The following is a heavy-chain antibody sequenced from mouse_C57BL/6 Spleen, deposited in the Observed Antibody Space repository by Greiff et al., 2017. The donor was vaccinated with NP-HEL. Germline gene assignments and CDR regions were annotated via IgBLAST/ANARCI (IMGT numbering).Heavy chain of an antibody. CDR2: IDPETGGT. CDR3: TRSCYYDYDKGFDY. V-gene: IGHV1-15*01. D-gene: IGHD2-4*01. J-gene: IGHJ2*01. CDR1: GYTFTDYE. Sequence: VKVVESGAELVRPGASVTLSCKASGYTFTDYEMHWVKQTPVHGLEWIGAIDPETGGTAYNQKFKGKAILTADKSSSTAYMELRSLTSEDSAVYYCTRSCYYDYDKGFDYWGQGTTLTVSS.